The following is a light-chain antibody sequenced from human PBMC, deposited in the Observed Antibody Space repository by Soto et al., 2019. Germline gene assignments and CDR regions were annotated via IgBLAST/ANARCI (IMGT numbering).Light chain of an antibody. CDR2: DAS. CDR1: QDISNY. Sequence: DIQMTQSPSSLSASVGDTITITCQASQDISNYLNWYQQKPGKAPKLLIYDASNLETGVPSRFSGSASGTDFIFTISSLQPEDVATYYCQSRTFGGGTKVEIK. CDR3: QSRT. V-gene: IGKV1-33*01. J-gene: IGKJ4*01.